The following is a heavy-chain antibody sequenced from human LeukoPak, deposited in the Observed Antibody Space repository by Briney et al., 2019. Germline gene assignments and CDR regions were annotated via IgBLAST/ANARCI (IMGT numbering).Heavy chain of an antibody. D-gene: IGHD2/OR15-2a*01. CDR3: AKGSFYCTSSTCPQYYYYMDV. J-gene: IGHJ6*03. V-gene: IGHV3-30*02. CDR2: VRYDGSEK. CDR1: GFTFTGYG. Sequence: GGSLRLSCAASGFTFTGYGMHWVRPAPGKGLEWVAFVRYDGSEKYYADSVKGRFTISRDDSRNTVFLLMNSLTAEDTAVYYCAKGSFYCTSSTCPQYYYYMDVWGTGTTVTVSS.